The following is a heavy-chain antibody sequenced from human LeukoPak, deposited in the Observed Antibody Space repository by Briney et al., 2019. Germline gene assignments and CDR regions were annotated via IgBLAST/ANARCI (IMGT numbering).Heavy chain of an antibody. V-gene: IGHV3-21*01. CDR3: ARVGYCSSSTCRNYFDY. D-gene: IGHD2-2*01. Sequence: TPGGSLRLSCAASGFTFSSYSMNWVRQAPGKGLEWVSSIIGSTNYIYYADSVKGRFTISRDNAKNSLYLQMNSLRAEDTAVYYCARVGYCSSSTCRNYFDYWGQGTLVTVSS. CDR2: IIGSTNYI. CDR1: GFTFSSYS. J-gene: IGHJ4*02.